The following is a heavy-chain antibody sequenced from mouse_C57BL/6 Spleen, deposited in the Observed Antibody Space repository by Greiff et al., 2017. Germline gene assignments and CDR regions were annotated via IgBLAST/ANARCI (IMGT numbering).Heavy chain of an antibody. Sequence: QVQLQQSGAELVRPGASVTLSCKASGYTFTDYEMHWVKQTPVHGLEWIGAIDPETGGTAYNQKFKGKAILTADKSSSTAYMELRSLTSEDSAVYYCTYYGNYVDYWGQGTNLTVSS. CDR3: TYYGNYVDY. V-gene: IGHV1-15*01. D-gene: IGHD2-1*01. CDR1: GYTFTDYE. CDR2: IDPETGGT. J-gene: IGHJ2*01.